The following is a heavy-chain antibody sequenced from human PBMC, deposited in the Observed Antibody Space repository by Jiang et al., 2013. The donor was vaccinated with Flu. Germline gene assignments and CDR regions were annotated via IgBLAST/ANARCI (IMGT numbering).Heavy chain of an antibody. J-gene: IGHJ3*02. CDR3: ARGYCSSTSCYGDGFDI. Sequence: SQTLSLTCTVSGGSISSGSYYWSWIRQPAGKGLEWIGRFYISGVTDYNPSLRSRVTISEGTSKNQPSLKLSSVTAADTAVYYCARGYCSSTSCYGDGFDIWGQGTTVTVSS. CDR1: GGSISSGSYY. D-gene: IGHD2-2*01. V-gene: IGHV4-61*02. CDR2: FYISGVT.